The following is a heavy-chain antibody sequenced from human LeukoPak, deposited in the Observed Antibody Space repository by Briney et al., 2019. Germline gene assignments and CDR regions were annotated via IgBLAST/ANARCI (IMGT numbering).Heavy chain of an antibody. Sequence: GSLRLSCAASGFTFSSAWMIWVRQAPGKGLEWVGRIKSKTDGGTTEFAAPVKGRFTISRDDSKNTLFLQMNSLKTEDTAVYYCTTALTHNFDYWGQGTLVTVSS. J-gene: IGHJ4*02. CDR2: IKSKTDGGTT. CDR3: TTALTHNFDY. V-gene: IGHV3-15*01. CDR1: GFTFSSAW.